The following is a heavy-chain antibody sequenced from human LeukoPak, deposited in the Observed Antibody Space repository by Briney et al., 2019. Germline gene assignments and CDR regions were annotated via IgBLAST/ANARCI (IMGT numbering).Heavy chain of an antibody. CDR1: GLTVSSNY. J-gene: IGHJ6*02. D-gene: IGHD5-18*01. CDR2: IYSGGST. V-gene: IGHV3-53*01. CDR3: ARDRIQLWLPNYYYYGMDV. Sequence: GGSLRLSCAAAGLTVSSNYMSLVRQAPGKGLEWVSVIYSGGSTYYADSVKGRFTISRDNSKNTLYLQMNSLRAEDTAVYYCARDRIQLWLPNYYYYGMDVWGQGTTVTVSS.